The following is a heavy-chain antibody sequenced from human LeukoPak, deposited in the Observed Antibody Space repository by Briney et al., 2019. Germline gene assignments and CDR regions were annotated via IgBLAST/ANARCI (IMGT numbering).Heavy chain of an antibody. CDR1: GYTFTSYD. Sequence: ASVKVSCKASGYTFTSYDINWVRQATGQGLEWMGWMNPNSGNTGYAQKFQGRVTMTRNTSISTAYMEPSSLRSEDTAVYYCARGAVRGVGDDYWGQGTMVTVSS. J-gene: IGHJ3*01. CDR2: MNPNSGNT. D-gene: IGHD3-10*01. CDR3: ARGAVRGVGDDY. V-gene: IGHV1-8*01.